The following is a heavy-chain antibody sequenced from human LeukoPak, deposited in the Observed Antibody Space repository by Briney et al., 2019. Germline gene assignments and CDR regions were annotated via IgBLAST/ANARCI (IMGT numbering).Heavy chain of an antibody. D-gene: IGHD6-13*01. CDR1: GGSISNHY. CDR2: IYYSGST. CDR3: ARASGVAAVGKFDY. J-gene: IGHJ4*02. Sequence: SETLSLTCTVSGGSISNHYWSWIRQPPGKELEWIGYIYYSGSTNYNPSLKSRVTMSVDTSKNQFSLKLSSVTAADTAVYYCARASGVAAVGKFDYWGQGSLVTVSS. V-gene: IGHV4-59*11.